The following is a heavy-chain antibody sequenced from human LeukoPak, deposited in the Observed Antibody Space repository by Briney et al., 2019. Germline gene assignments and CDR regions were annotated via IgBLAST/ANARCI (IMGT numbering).Heavy chain of an antibody. CDR3: ARDPYSGNYGTYYYYYMGV. V-gene: IGHV3-11*04. CDR2: ISSSGSTI. Sequence: GGSLRLSCAASGFTFSDYYMSWIRQAPGKGLEWVSYISSSGSTIYYADSVKGRFTISRDNAKNSLYLQMDSLGPEDTAVYYCARDPYSGNYGTYYYYYMGVWGKGTTVTISS. J-gene: IGHJ6*03. CDR1: GFTFSDYY. D-gene: IGHD1-26*01.